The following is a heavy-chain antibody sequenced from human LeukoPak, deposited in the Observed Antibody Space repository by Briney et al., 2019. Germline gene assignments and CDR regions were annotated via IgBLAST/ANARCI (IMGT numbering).Heavy chain of an antibody. D-gene: IGHD2-21*01. V-gene: IGHV4-34*01. J-gene: IGHJ4*02. CDR1: GGSFSGDY. CDR2: INHSGGT. Sequence: PSETLSLTCVVSGGSFSGDYLTWIRQAPGKGLEWIGDINHSGGTAYNPSLKSRASLPFDTSKNHFSLYLTSVTAADTAVYFCATFADSEPIDTWGQGTLVTVSS. CDR3: ATFADSEPIDT.